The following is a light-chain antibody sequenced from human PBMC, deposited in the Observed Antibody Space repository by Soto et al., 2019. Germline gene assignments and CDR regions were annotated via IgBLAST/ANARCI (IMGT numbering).Light chain of an antibody. CDR3: QQYNNWT. Sequence: EIVMTQSRATLSVSPGERATLSCRASQSVSSNLAWYQQKPGQAPRLLIYGASTRATGIPGRFSGSGSGTEFTLTISSLQSEDFAVYYCQQYNNWTFGQGTTVDIK. J-gene: IGKJ1*01. CDR2: GAS. CDR1: QSVSSN. V-gene: IGKV3-15*01.